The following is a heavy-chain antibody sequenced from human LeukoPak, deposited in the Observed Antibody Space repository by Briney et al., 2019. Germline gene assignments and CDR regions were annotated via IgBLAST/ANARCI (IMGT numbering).Heavy chain of an antibody. V-gene: IGHV3-48*01. CDR1: GFTFSSYS. CDR2: ISSTSSTK. Sequence: GGSLRLSCAASGFTFSSYSMNWVRQAPGKGLEWVSYISSTSSTKQYADSVKGRFTISRDNAKNSLYLQMNSLRAEDTAMYYCARVPTTYGMDVWGQGTTVTVSS. CDR3: ARVPTTYGMDV. J-gene: IGHJ6*02. D-gene: IGHD1-14*01.